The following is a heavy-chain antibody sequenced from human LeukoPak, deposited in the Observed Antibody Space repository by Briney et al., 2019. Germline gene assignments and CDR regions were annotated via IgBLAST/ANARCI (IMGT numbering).Heavy chain of an antibody. Sequence: PSETLSLTCTVSGGSISSYYWSWIRQPPGKGLEWIGYIYYSGSTNYNPSLKSRVTISVDTSKNQFSLKLSSVTAADTAVYYCARVNCSGGSCCNDYWGRGTLVTVSS. CDR2: IYYSGST. D-gene: IGHD2-15*01. CDR3: ARVNCSGGSCCNDY. J-gene: IGHJ4*02. CDR1: GGSISSYY. V-gene: IGHV4-59*08.